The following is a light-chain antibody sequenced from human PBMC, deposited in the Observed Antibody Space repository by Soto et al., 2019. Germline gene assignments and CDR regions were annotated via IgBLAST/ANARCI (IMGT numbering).Light chain of an antibody. V-gene: IGLV1-44*01. Sequence: VLTQPPSAAGTPGQSATSSCSGSSSNIGSNTLNWYQQLPGTAPNLLIYSNTQRPSGVPDRFSGSKSGTSASLAISGLQSEDEADYYCAAWDGSLNGYVVGTGTKVPS. CDR2: SNT. CDR3: AAWDGSLNGYV. J-gene: IGLJ1*01. CDR1: SSNIGSNT.